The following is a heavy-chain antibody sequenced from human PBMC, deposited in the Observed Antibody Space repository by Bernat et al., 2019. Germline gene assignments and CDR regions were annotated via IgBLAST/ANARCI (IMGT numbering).Heavy chain of an antibody. CDR3: AKGLASSWPGSDC. CDR2: IYTSGST. V-gene: IGHV4-61*02. CDR1: GGSISSGSYY. D-gene: IGHD6-13*01. J-gene: IGHJ4*02. Sequence: QVQLQESGPGLVKPSQTLSLTCTVSGGSISSGSYYWSWIRQPAGKGLEWIGRIYTSGSTNYNPSLKSRVTISVDTSKNQFSLKLSSVTAADTALYYCAKGLASSWPGSDCWGQGTLVTVSS.